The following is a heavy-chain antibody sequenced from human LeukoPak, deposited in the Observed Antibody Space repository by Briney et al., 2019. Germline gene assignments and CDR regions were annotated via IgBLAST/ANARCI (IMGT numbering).Heavy chain of an antibody. J-gene: IGHJ4*02. V-gene: IGHV5-51*01. CDR3: ARQSQGFDY. Sequence: GESLKISCKASGYIFANYWIGWVRQMPGKGLEWMGIIFPGDSDTRYSPSFQGQVTISADKSISPAYLQWSSLKASDTAMYYCARQSQGFDYWGQGTLVTVSS. CDR1: GYIFANYW. CDR2: IFPGDSDT.